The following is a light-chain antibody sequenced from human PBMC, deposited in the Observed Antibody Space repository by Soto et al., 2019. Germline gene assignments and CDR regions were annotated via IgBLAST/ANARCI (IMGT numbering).Light chain of an antibody. Sequence: EIVLTQSPDTLSLSPGERATLSCRASQSVRTTLLAWYQQKPGQAPRLLIYATSSRATGIPDRFSGSGSGTDFTLSISRLEPEDFAVYYCQQYGRSPLTFGGGTKVEIK. CDR3: QQYGRSPLT. V-gene: IGKV3-20*01. CDR1: QSVRTTL. J-gene: IGKJ4*01. CDR2: ATS.